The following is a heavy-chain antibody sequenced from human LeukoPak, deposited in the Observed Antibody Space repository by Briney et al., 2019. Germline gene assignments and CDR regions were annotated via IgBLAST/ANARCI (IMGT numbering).Heavy chain of an antibody. CDR1: GYTFTGYY. Sequence: GASVKVSCKASGYTFTGYYMHWVRQAPGQGLEWMGWINPNSGGTNYAQKFQGRVTMTRDTSISTAYMELSRLRSDDTAVYYCARDLWAGDDSSGYYLDYWGQGTLVTVSS. CDR2: INPNSGGT. D-gene: IGHD3-22*01. CDR3: ARDLWAGDDSSGYYLDY. J-gene: IGHJ4*02. V-gene: IGHV1-2*02.